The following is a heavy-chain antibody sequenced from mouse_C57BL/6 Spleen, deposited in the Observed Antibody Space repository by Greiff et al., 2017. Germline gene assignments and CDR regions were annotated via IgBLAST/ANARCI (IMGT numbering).Heavy chain of an antibody. CDR1: GYTFTSYW. CDR2: IHPNSGST. D-gene: IGHD2-3*01. V-gene: IGHV1-64*01. Sequence: VQLQQPGAELVKPGASVKLSCKASGYTFTSYWMHWVKQRPGQGLEWIGMIHPNSGSTNYNEKFKSKATLTVDKSSSTAYMQLSSLTSEDSAAYYCARPSNSYGGYYVWYFDVWGTGTTVTVSS. CDR3: ARPSNSYGGYYVWYFDV. J-gene: IGHJ1*03.